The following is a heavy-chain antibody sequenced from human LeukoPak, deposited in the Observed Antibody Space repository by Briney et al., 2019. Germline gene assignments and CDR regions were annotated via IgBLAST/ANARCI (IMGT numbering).Heavy chain of an antibody. J-gene: IGHJ4*02. CDR1: GGSFNGYY. V-gene: IGHV4-34*01. D-gene: IGHD3-16*01. Sequence: SETLSLTCAVYGGSFNGYYWSWIRHPPGNGLEWIGEINHSGSTNNNPCLKGRVTISVDTSKNQFSLKLSSVTAADTAVYYCARRGGGYLHPYGYWGKGTLVTASS. CDR3: ARRGGGYLHPYGY. CDR2: INHSGST.